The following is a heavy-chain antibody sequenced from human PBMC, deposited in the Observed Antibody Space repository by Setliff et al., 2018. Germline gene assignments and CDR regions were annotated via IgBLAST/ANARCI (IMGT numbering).Heavy chain of an antibody. J-gene: IGHJ5*02. CDR3: ARSGSYGMRYWFDH. D-gene: IGHD1-26*01. CDR1: GGTFSSYA. CDR2: INPNNGDT. Sequence: ASVKVSCKASGGTFSSYAISWVRQAPGQGLEWMGWINPNNGDTKSAQKFQGRVSMTRDTSIYTAYMELSSLRSDDTAVYYCARSGSYGMRYWFDHWGQGTLVTVSS. V-gene: IGHV1-2*02.